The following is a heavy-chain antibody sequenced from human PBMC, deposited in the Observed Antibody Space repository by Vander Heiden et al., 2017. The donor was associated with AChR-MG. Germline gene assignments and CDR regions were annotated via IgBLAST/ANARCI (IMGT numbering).Heavy chain of an antibody. CDR3: AKSFDSSLSNPYFES. V-gene: IGHV3-43*01. J-gene: IGHJ4*02. CDR1: GFTFDDYT. CDR2: ISWEGTNT. D-gene: IGHD6-13*01. Sequence: EVHLVESGGLVVPPGGSLTLPCAASGFTFDDYTMLWVRQAPGKALVLVSLISWEGTNTCYSDFVQGRFTISRDNTKNSLYLQMNSLRSEDSAIYYCAKSFDSSLSNPYFESWGQGTRVTVSS.